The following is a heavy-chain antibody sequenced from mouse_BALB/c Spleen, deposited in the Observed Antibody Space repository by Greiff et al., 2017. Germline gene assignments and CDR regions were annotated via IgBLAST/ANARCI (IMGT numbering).Heavy chain of an antibody. V-gene: IGHV5-12-1*01. Sequence: DVMLVESGGGLVKPGGSLKLSCAASGFAFSSYDMSWVRQTPEKRLEWVAYISSGGGSTYYPDTVKGRFTISRDNAKNTLYLQMSSLKSEDTAMYYCARQGRSGDYDVWFAYWGQGTLVTVSA. J-gene: IGHJ3*01. CDR3: ARQGRSGDYDVWFAY. D-gene: IGHD2-4*01. CDR1: GFAFSSYD. CDR2: ISSGGGST.